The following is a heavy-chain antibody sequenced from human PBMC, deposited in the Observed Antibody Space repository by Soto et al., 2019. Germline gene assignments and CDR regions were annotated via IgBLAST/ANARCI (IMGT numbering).Heavy chain of an antibody. D-gene: IGHD4-17*01. Sequence: EVQLVESGGGLVQPGRSLRLSCAASGFTFDDYAMHWVRQAPGKGLEWVSGISWNSGSIGYADSVKGRFTISRDNAKNSLYLQMNSLRAEDTALYYCAKDMSGDYRWETAFDIWGQGTMVTVSS. CDR2: ISWNSGSI. V-gene: IGHV3-9*01. CDR1: GFTFDDYA. CDR3: AKDMSGDYRWETAFDI. J-gene: IGHJ3*02.